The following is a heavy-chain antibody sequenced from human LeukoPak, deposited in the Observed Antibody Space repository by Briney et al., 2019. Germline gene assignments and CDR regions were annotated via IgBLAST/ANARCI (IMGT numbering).Heavy chain of an antibody. Sequence: ASVKVSCKASGYTFTSYDINWVRQATGQGLEWMGWMNPNSGNTGYAQKFQGRVTMTRNTSISTAYMELSSLRSEDTAVYYCARREIVVVPAGIKDGMDVWGQGTTVTVSS. J-gene: IGHJ6*02. CDR3: ARREIVVVPAGIKDGMDV. D-gene: IGHD2-2*01. V-gene: IGHV1-8*01. CDR1: GYTFTSYD. CDR2: MNPNSGNT.